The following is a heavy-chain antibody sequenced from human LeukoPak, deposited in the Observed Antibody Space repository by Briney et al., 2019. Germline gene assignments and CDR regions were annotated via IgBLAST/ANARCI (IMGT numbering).Heavy chain of an antibody. D-gene: IGHD3-9*01. CDR1: GYSFTSYW. CDR3: ARQLYYDILTGYSPME. J-gene: IGHJ4*02. V-gene: IGHV5-51*01. Sequence: GESLKISCKGSGYSFTSYWIGWVRQMPGKGLEWMGIIYPGDSDTRYSPSFQGQVTISADKSISTAYLQWSSLKASDTAMYYCARQLYYDILTGYSPMEWGQGTLVTVSS. CDR2: IYPGDSDT.